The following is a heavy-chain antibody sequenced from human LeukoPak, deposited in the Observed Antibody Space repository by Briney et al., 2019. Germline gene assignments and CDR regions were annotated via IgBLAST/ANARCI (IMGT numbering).Heavy chain of an antibody. CDR1: GFTFSSYA. Sequence: GSLRLSCAASGFTFSSYAMSWVRQAPGKGLEWVSAISTSGSSTYYADSMKGRFTISRDDSKNTLFLQMNSLRADDTAVYYCAKGFTPDYWGQGTLVTVSS. CDR3: AKGFTPDY. D-gene: IGHD2-15*01. J-gene: IGHJ4*02. V-gene: IGHV3-23*01. CDR2: ISTSGSST.